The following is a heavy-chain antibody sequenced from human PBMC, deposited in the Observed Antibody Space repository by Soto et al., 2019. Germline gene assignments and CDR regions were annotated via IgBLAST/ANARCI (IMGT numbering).Heavy chain of an antibody. J-gene: IGHJ3*02. D-gene: IGHD3-3*01. CDR3: ARGGGVGVAGSAAFDM. CDR1: GYPVTAYY. CDR2: INPATGAA. Sequence: QLHLVQSGAVVKKPGASVTVSCSASGYPVTAYYMHWVRQAPGRGLEWMGGINPATGAAKYTQTFQGRVTMARDTSTRTGFMELSGPTSEDTAVFYWARGGGVGVAGSAAFDMWGQGTVVTVSS. V-gene: IGHV1-2*02.